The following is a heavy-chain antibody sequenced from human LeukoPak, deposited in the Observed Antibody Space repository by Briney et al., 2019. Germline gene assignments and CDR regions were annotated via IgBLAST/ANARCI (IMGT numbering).Heavy chain of an antibody. J-gene: IGHJ4*02. CDR3: ARSIAVAGPIMDP. D-gene: IGHD6-19*01. CDR1: GFTFSSYA. V-gene: IGHV3-9*03. Sequence: GGSLRLSCAASGFTFSSYAMHWVRQAPGKGLEWVSGISWNSGSIGYADSVKGRFTISRDNAKNSLYLQMNSLRAEDMALYYCARSIAVAGPIMDPWGQGTLVTVSS. CDR2: ISWNSGSI.